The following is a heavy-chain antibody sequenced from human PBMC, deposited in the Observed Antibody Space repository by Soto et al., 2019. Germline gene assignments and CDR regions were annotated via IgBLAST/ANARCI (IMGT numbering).Heavy chain of an antibody. V-gene: IGHV1-69*01. J-gene: IGHJ3*02. D-gene: IGHD6-13*01. CDR3: ARDRTPSIAAAEDAVDI. CDR2: IIPIFGTA. CDR1: GGTFSSYA. Sequence: QVQLVQSGAEVKKPGSSVKVSCKASGGTFSSYAISWVRQAPGQGLEWMGGIIPIFGTANYAQKFQGRVTITADESTSTAYMELSSLRSEDTAVYYCARDRTPSIAAAEDAVDIWGQGTMVTVSS.